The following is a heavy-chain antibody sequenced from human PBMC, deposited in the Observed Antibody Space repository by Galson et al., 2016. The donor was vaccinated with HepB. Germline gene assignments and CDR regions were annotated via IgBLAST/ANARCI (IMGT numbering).Heavy chain of an antibody. CDR3: ANGAKQIGGRAFDI. D-gene: IGHD3-22*01. CDR2: IYWDDDK. V-gene: IGHV2-5*02. CDR1: GFSLTTSGAS. J-gene: IGHJ3*02. Sequence: PALVKPTQTLTLTCTFSGFSLTTSGASVAWIRQPPGKALEWLALIYWDDDKRYSSSLETRLTITQDTSKNQVVLTVTNMDPVDTATYYCANGAKQIGGRAFDIWGQGTMVTVSS.